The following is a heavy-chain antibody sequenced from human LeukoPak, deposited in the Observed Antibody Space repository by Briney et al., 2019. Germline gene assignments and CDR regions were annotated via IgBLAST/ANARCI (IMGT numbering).Heavy chain of an antibody. CDR1: GGSISSSSYY. CDR3: ARHGYCSSTTCYSYFDY. J-gene: IGHJ4*02. V-gene: IGHV4-39*01. CDR2: IYYSGST. Sequence: SETLSLTCTVSGGSISSSSYYWGWIRQPPGKGLGWIGSIYYSGSTYYNPSLKSRVTISVDTSKNQFSLKLSSVTAADTAVYYCARHGYCSSTTCYSYFDYWGQGTLVTVSS. D-gene: IGHD2-2*03.